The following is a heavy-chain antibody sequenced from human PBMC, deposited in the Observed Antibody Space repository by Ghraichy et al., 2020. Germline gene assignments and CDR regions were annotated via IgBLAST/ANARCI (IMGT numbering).Heavy chain of an antibody. Sequence: GGSLRLSCAASGFRFHKYSMHWVRQAPGKGLEWVSLIRGDGSKTYSADSVKGRFSISRDNSRNSLFLQMYSLRTEDSAFYYCVKEHDSGWPNFDSWGQGTLVSVSS. CDR1: GFRFHKYS. J-gene: IGHJ4*02. V-gene: IGHV3-43*01. CDR3: VKEHDSGWPNFDS. CDR2: IRGDGSKT. D-gene: IGHD6-19*01.